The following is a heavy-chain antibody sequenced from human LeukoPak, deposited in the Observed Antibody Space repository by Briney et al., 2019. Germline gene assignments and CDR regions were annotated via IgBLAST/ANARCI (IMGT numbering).Heavy chain of an antibody. J-gene: IGHJ4*02. CDR1: GDSVSSNSAA. D-gene: IGHD2-2*01. Sequence: SQTLPLTCAISGDSVSSNSAAWNWIRQSPSRGLEWLGRTYYRSKWYNDYAVSVKSRITINPDTSKNQFSLQLNSVTPEDTAVYYCARVPQYCSSTSCSAYFDYWGQGTLVTVSS. CDR3: ARVPQYCSSTSCSAYFDY. CDR2: TYYRSKWYN. V-gene: IGHV6-1*01.